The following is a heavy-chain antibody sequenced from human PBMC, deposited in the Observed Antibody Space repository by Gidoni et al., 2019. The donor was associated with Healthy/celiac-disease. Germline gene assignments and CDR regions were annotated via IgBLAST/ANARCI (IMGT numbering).Heavy chain of an antibody. CDR1: GYSFTSYW. J-gene: IGHJ1*01. V-gene: IGHV5-10-1*03. D-gene: IGHD3-16*01. CDR2: IDPSDSYT. Sequence: EVQLVQSGAEVKKPGEALRISCKGSGYSFTSYWNSWVRQIPGKGLEWMGRIDPSDSYTNYSPSFQGHVTISADKSISTAYLQWSSLKASDTAMYYCARHREFGGYFQHWGQGTLVTVSS. CDR3: ARHREFGGYFQH.